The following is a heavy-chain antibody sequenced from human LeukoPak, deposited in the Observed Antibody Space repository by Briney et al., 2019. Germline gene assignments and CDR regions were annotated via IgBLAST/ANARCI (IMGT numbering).Heavy chain of an antibody. CDR3: ARDRGLIAVAGTGAFDI. Sequence: GGSLRLSCAASGFTVSSNYMSWVRQAPGKGLEWVAVISYDGSNKYYADSVKGRFTISRDNSKNTLYLQMNSLRAEDTAVYYCARDRGLIAVAGTGAFDIWGQGTMVTVSS. CDR1: GFTVSSNY. D-gene: IGHD6-19*01. V-gene: IGHV3-30*03. CDR2: ISYDGSNK. J-gene: IGHJ3*02.